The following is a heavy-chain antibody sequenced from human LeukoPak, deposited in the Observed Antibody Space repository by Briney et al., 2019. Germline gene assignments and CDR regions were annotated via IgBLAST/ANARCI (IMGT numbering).Heavy chain of an antibody. CDR3: ARAQQLVQDY. CDR1: GFTFSSYE. D-gene: IGHD6-6*01. V-gene: IGHV3-48*03. Sequence: GGSLRLSCAASGFTFSSYEMNWVRQAPGKGLEWVSYISGSGSTIYYADSVKGRFTISRDNAKISLYLQMNSLRAEDTAVYYCARAQQLVQDYWGQGTLVTVSS. J-gene: IGHJ4*02. CDR2: ISGSGSTI.